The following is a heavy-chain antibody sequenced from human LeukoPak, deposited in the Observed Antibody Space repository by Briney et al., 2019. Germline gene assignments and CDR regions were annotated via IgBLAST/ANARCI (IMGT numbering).Heavy chain of an antibody. CDR3: ARASTTVPNLLDN. CDR1: GFTFSDHY. V-gene: IGHV3-11*06. Sequence: SGGSLRLSCEVSGFTFSDHYMSWIRQAPGKRLEWVSYISSGSTYTNYADSVEGRFTISRDNAKNTLYLQMNSLRAEDTAVYYCARASTTVPNLLDNWGQGTLVTVSS. J-gene: IGHJ4*02. CDR2: ISSGSTYT. D-gene: IGHD4-17*01.